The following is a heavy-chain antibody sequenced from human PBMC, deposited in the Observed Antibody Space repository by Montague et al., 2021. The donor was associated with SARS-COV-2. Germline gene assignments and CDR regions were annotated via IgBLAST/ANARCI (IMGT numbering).Heavy chain of an antibody. V-gene: IGHV4-39*01. CDR1: GGSVSRISSH. Sequence: SETLSLTCTVSGGSVSRISSHWGWIRQPPGKGLECIGSIYYAGGTHYNPSLKSRVTISVDTSNDQFSLKMNSVTAADTAVYSCARLYGSGFDYWGQGTLVTVSS. J-gene: IGHJ4*02. D-gene: IGHD4-17*01. CDR2: IYYAGGT. CDR3: ARLYGSGFDY.